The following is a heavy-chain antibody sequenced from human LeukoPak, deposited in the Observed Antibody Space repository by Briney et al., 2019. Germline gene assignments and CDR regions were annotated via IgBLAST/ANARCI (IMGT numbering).Heavy chain of an antibody. D-gene: IGHD6-25*01. CDR2: INTDGSST. V-gene: IGHV3-74*01. J-gene: IGHJ4*02. CDR3: AREAGIAADFDY. Sequence: GGSLRLSCAASGFTFSSYWMHWVRQAPGKGLVWVSRINTDGSSTSYADSVKGRFTISRDNAKNTLYLQMNSLRAEDTAVYYCAREAGIAADFDYWGQGTLVTVSS. CDR1: GFTFSSYW.